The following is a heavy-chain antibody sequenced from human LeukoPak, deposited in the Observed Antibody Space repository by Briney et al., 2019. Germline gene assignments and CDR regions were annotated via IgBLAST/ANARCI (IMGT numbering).Heavy chain of an antibody. D-gene: IGHD3-3*01. J-gene: IGHJ4*02. CDR2: ISGSGGST. CDR1: GFTFSSYA. V-gene: IGHV3-23*01. CDR3: AKETYYDFWSGYYFDY. Sequence: TGGSLRLSCAASGFTFSSYAMSWVRQAPGKGLEWVSGISGSGGSTYYADSVKGRFTISRDNSKNTLYLQMNSLRAEDTAVYYCAKETYYDFWSGYYFDYWGQGTLVTVSS.